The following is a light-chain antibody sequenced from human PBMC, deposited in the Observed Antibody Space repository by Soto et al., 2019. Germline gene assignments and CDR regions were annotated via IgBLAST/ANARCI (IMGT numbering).Light chain of an antibody. CDR3: QQYGRSLWT. V-gene: IGKV3-20*01. J-gene: IGKJ1*01. Sequence: EIVLTQSPGTLSLSPGERATLSCRASQSIGSNYLAWYQQKPGQAPRLLIYGASSRATGIPDRFSGSGSGTDFTLTISRLEPEDFAVYYCQQYGRSLWTFGQGTKVEIK. CDR2: GAS. CDR1: QSIGSNY.